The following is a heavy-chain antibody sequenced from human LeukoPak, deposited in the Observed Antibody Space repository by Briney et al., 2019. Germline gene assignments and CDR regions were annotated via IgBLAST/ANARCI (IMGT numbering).Heavy chain of an antibody. J-gene: IGHJ6*03. CDR3: ARGLSGSYSTGYYYYYIDV. CDR2: INHSGST. D-gene: IGHD1-26*01. V-gene: IGHV4-34*01. Sequence: SEALSLTCAVYGGSFSGYYWSWIRQPPGKGLEWIGEINHSGSTNYNPSLKSRVTISADTSKNQFSLKLSSVTAADTAVYYCARGLSGSYSTGYYYYYIDVWGKGTTVTVSS. CDR1: GGSFSGYY.